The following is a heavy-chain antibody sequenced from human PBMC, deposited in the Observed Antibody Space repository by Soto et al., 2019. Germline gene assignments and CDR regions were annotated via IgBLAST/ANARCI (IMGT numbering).Heavy chain of an antibody. CDR1: GFTFSNYV. CDR3: GRYCRSATCSDGHYYGMDV. J-gene: IGHJ6*02. CDR2: IIESGGST. Sequence: EVQLLESGGGSVQPGGSLRLSCAASGFTFSNYVMRWVRQAPGKGLEWVSSIIESGGSTYYADSVKGRFTISRDNSKNTLYLQMNSLRAEDTAVYYCGRYCRSATCSDGHYYGMDVWGQGTTVTVSS. D-gene: IGHD2-2*01. V-gene: IGHV3-23*01.